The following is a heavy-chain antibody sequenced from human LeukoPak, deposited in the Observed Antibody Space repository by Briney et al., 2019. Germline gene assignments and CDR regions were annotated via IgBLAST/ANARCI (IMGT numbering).Heavy chain of an antibody. CDR3: ARDAEGSGSYYNWFDP. CDR1: GGSFSGYY. D-gene: IGHD3-10*01. CDR2: INHSGST. Sequence: SETLSLTCAAYGGSFSGYYWSWIRQPPGKGLEWIGEINHSGSTNYNPSLKSRVTISVDTSKNQFSLKLSSVTAADTAVYYCARDAEGSGSYYNWFDPWGQGTLVTVSS. V-gene: IGHV4-34*01. J-gene: IGHJ5*02.